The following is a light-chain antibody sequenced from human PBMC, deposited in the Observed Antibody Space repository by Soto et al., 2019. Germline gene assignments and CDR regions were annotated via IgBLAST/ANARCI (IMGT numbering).Light chain of an antibody. CDR2: AAS. CDR3: QQLNSYPST. Sequence: DIQLSQSPSFMSASVGDRVTITCRASQGIRSYSAWYQQKPEKAPKLLIYAASTLKSGVSSRFSGSRSGTEFTLTISSLQPEDFATYNCQQLNSYPSTFGGGTKGELK. CDR1: QGIRSY. J-gene: IGKJ4*01. V-gene: IGKV1-9*01.